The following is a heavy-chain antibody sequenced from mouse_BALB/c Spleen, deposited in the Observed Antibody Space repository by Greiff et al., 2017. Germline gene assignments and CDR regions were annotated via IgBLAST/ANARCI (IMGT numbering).Heavy chain of an antibody. CDR2: IDPFNGGT. V-gene: IGHV1S135*01. Sequence: VQLQQSGPELMKPGASVKISCKASGYSFTSYYMHWVKQSHGKSLEWIGYIDPFNGGTSYNQKFKGKATLTVDKSSSTAYMHLSSLTSEDSAVYYCARQGGAKAWFAYWGQGTLVTVSA. CDR1: GYSFTSYY. J-gene: IGHJ3*01. CDR3: ARQGGAKAWFAY.